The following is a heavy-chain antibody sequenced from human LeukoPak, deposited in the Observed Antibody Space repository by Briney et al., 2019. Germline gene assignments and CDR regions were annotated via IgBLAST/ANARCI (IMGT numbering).Heavy chain of an antibody. CDR1: GFTFSSYG. J-gene: IGHJ4*02. Sequence: GGSLRLSCAASGFTFSSYGMSWVRQAPGKGLEWVSSISSSSSYIYYADSVKGRFTISRDNSKNTLYLQMNSLRTEDTAVYYCARDQIPDFWTGYYTGLDYWGQGTLVTVSS. CDR2: ISSSSSYI. V-gene: IGHV3-21*01. CDR3: ARDQIPDFWTGYYTGLDY. D-gene: IGHD3/OR15-3a*01.